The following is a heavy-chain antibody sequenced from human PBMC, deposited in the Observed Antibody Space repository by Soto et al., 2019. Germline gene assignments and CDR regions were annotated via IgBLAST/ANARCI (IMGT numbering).Heavy chain of an antibody. CDR3: ARGTRGRWPMVRGVIRYLDY. V-gene: IGHV1-8*01. Sequence: EASVKVSCKASGYTFTSYDINWVRQATGQGLEWMGWMNPNSGNTGYAQKFQGRVTMTRNTSISTAYMELSSLRSEDTTVYYCARGTRGRWPMVRGVIRYLDYWGQGTPVTVSS. CDR1: GYTFTSYD. CDR2: MNPNSGNT. D-gene: IGHD3-10*01. J-gene: IGHJ4*02.